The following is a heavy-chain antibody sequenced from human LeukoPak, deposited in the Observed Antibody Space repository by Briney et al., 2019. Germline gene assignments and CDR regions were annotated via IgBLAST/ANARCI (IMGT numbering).Heavy chain of an antibody. D-gene: IGHD2-21*01. Sequence: TGGSLRLSCAAAGFTFSSYWMHWVRQVPGKGLQWVARIDSDGRSRTSPSYAESVKGRFIISRDNAQNTLYLQMNSLRAEDTAVYYCVRDVWGDRDSFFDSWGQGTPVTVSS. V-gene: IGHV3-74*01. CDR1: GFTFSSYW. CDR2: IDSDGRSRTSP. CDR3: VRDVWGDRDSFFDS. J-gene: IGHJ4*02.